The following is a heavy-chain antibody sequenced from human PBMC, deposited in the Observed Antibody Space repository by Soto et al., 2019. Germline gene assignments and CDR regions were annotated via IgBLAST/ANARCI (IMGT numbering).Heavy chain of an antibody. D-gene: IGHD3-3*01. CDR1: GFTFSSYA. V-gene: IGHV3-23*01. Sequence: GGSLRLSCAASGFTFSSYAMSWVRQAPGKGLEWVSAISGSGGSTYYADSVKGRFTISRDNSKNTLYLQMNSLRAEDTAVYYCVKDLGVVPSFDYWGQGTLVTVSS. CDR3: VKDLGVVPSFDY. J-gene: IGHJ4*02. CDR2: ISGSGGST.